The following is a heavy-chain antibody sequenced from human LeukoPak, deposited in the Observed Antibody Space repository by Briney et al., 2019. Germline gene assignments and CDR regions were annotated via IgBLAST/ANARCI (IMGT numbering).Heavy chain of an antibody. CDR1: GFTFSSYE. CDR3: ARGEVMLVRVNRYNWFDP. V-gene: IGHV3-48*03. CDR2: ISSSGSTI. Sequence: GGSLRLSCAASGFTFSSYEMNWVRQAPGKGLEWVSYISSSGSTIYYADSVKGRFTISRDNAKNSLYLQMNSLRAEDTAVYYCARGEVMLVRVNRYNWFDPWGQGTLVTVSS. J-gene: IGHJ5*02. D-gene: IGHD3-16*01.